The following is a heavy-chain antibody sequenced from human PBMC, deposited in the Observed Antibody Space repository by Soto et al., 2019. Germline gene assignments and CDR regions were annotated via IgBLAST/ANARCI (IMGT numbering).Heavy chain of an antibody. CDR3: AADPLKYYDILTGP. V-gene: IGHV1-18*01. Sequence: ASVKVSCKASGYTFTSYGISWVRQAPGQGLEWMGWISAYNGNTNYAQKLQERVTMTTDTSTSTAYMELSSLRSEDTAVYYCAADPLKYYDILTGPWGQGTLVTVSS. D-gene: IGHD3-9*01. J-gene: IGHJ4*02. CDR2: ISAYNGNT. CDR1: GYTFTSYG.